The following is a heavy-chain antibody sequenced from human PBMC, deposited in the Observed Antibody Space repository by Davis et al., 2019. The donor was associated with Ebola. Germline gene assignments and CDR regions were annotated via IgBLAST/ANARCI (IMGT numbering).Heavy chain of an antibody. CDR1: GFTFSSYE. J-gene: IGHJ6*03. V-gene: IGHV3-21*01. CDR3: ARAWEQLYYYYYYMDV. CDR2: ISSSSSYI. D-gene: IGHD1-26*01. Sequence: GESLKISCAASGFTFSSYEMNWVRQAPGKGLEWVSSISSSSSYIYYADSVKGRFTISRDNAKNSLYLQMNSLRAEDTAVYYCARAWEQLYYYYYYMDVWGKGTTVTVSS.